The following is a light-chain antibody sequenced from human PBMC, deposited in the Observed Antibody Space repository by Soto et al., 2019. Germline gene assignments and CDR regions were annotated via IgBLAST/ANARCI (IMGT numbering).Light chain of an antibody. V-gene: IGKV1-12*01. Sequence: DIQMTQSPSSVSASVGDRVTMTCRASQGISSWLVWYQQKPGKAPKLLIYAASSLQSGVPSRFSGSGSGTDFTLNISGLQPEDLETYYCQQANSFPWTFGQGTKVDIK. CDR3: QQANSFPWT. CDR1: QGISSW. CDR2: AAS. J-gene: IGKJ1*01.